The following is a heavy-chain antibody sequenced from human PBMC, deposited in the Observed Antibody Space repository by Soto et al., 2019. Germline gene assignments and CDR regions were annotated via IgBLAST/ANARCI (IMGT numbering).Heavy chain of an antibody. J-gene: IGHJ3*02. CDR2: ISHDGSYK. D-gene: IGHD1-26*01. CDR1: GFSFTTYV. Sequence: GGSLRLSCAASGFSFTTYVMHWVRQSPGKGLEWVAVISHDGSYKYYGDAVKGRFTISRDTSKNAVYLEMNSLRPEDTAVYYCAKGLLAIVGTTLPRDAFNIWGQGTMVTVSS. V-gene: IGHV3-30*18. CDR3: AKGLLAIVGTTLPRDAFNI.